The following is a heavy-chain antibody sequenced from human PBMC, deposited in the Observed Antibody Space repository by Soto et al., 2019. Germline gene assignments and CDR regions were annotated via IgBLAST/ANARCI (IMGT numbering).Heavy chain of an antibody. CDR2: INSDGSST. CDR1: GFIFSNCW. D-gene: IGHD3-22*01. Sequence: GGSLRLSCVASGFIFSNCWMHWVRQAPGMGLVWVSHINSDGSSTTYADSVKGRFAISRDNAKNTLYLQMNSLRAEDTAVYYCARAIGHYGMDVWGRGTKVTVSS. J-gene: IGHJ6*02. CDR3: ARAIGHYGMDV. V-gene: IGHV3-74*01.